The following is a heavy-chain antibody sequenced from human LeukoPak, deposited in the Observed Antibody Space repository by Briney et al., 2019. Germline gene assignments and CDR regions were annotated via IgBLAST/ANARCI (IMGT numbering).Heavy chain of an antibody. CDR2: ISSSSSYI. V-gene: IGHV3-21*01. CDR1: GFTFSSYS. J-gene: IGHJ6*02. Sequence: GESLRLSCAASGFTFSSYSMNWVRQAPGKGLEWVSSISSSSSYIYYANSVKGRFTISRDNAKNSLYLQMNSLRAEDTAVYYCARAEYYYYGMDVWGQGTTVTVSS. CDR3: ARAEYYYYGMDV.